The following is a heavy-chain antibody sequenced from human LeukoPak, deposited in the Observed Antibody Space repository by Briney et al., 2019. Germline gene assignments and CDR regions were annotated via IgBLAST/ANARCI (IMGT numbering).Heavy chain of an antibody. V-gene: IGHV5-10-1*01. J-gene: IGHJ4*02. CDR2: IDPTDSYS. D-gene: IGHD3-22*01. CDR1: RYSFSSYW. CDR3: ATGSRYDSSGFTFDY. Sequence: GESLKISCQASRYSFSSYWITWVRQMTGKGLEWMGRIDPTDSYSNYSPSFQGHVTISADKSISTVYLQWSSLKASDTAMYYCATGSRYDSSGFTFDYWGQGTLVTVSS.